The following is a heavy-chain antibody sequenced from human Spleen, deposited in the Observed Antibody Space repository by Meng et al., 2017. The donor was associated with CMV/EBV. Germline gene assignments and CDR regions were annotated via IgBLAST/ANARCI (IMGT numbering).Heavy chain of an antibody. Sequence: ASVKVSCKASGYTFTGYYMHWVRQAPGQGLEWMGWINSNSGDTNYAQKFQGRVTMTRDTSISTAYMELTSLSSDDTAVYYCASDLLGYCTSSSCSEPELTDYWGQGTLVTVSS. CDR1: GYTFTGYY. CDR2: INSNSGDT. CDR3: ASDLLGYCTSSSCSEPELTDY. J-gene: IGHJ4*02. V-gene: IGHV1-2*02. D-gene: IGHD2-2*01.